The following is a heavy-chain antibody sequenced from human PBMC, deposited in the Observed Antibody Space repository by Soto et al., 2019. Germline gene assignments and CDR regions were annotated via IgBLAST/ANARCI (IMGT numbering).Heavy chain of an antibody. Sequence: GGSLRLSCAASGFTFSSYSMNWVRQAPGKGLEWVSYISSSSSTIYYADSVKGRFTISRDNAKNSLYLQMNSLRAEDTAVYYCARDLAGEKLGYCSSTSCSVWFDPWGQGTLVTVSS. J-gene: IGHJ5*02. CDR2: ISSSSSTI. CDR3: ARDLAGEKLGYCSSTSCSVWFDP. D-gene: IGHD2-2*01. CDR1: GFTFSSYS. V-gene: IGHV3-48*01.